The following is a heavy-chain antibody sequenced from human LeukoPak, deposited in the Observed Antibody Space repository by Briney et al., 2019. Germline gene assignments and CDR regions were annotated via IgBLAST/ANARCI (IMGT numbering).Heavy chain of an antibody. V-gene: IGHV3-30-3*01. Sequence: GRSLRLSCAASGFTFSSHAMHWVRQAPGKGLEWVAVISYDGSNKYYADSVKGRFTISRDNSKNTLYLQMNSLRAEDTAVYYCARDLFGEADYWGQGTLVTVSS. CDR1: GFTFSSHA. J-gene: IGHJ4*02. CDR3: ARDLFGEADY. D-gene: IGHD3-10*01. CDR2: ISYDGSNK.